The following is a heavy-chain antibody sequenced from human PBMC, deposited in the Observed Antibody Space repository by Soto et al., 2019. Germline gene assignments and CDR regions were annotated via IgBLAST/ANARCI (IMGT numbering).Heavy chain of an antibody. CDR1: GFIFSSYG. D-gene: IGHD6-19*01. V-gene: IGHV3-30*03. CDR3: ATIAVPPAFDT. CDR2: KSFDGSIK. Sequence: PGGSLRLSCAASGFIFSSYGMNWVRQAPGKGLEWVAVKSFDGSIKYHADSVKGRFTISRDNSKNTLYLQMNSLRAEDTAVYYCATIAVPPAFDTWGQGTMVTVSS. J-gene: IGHJ3*02.